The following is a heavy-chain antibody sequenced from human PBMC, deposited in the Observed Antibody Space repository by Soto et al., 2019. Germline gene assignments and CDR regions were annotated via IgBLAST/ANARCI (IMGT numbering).Heavy chain of an antibody. D-gene: IGHD6-13*01. CDR2: IYYSGST. J-gene: IGHJ6*02. CDR1: GGSISSYY. V-gene: IGHV4-59*01. CDR3: ACSDSSTWVTYYDGMDV. Sequence: SETLSLTCTVSGGSISSYYWSWIRQPPGKGLEWIGYIYYSGSTKYNPSLKSRVTISVDTSKNQFSLKLRSVTAADTAVYYWACSDSSTWVTYYDGMDVWGQGTTVTVSS.